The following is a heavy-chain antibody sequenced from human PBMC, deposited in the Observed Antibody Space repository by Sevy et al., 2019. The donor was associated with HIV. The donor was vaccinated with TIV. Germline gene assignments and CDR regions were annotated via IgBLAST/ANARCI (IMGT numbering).Heavy chain of an antibody. D-gene: IGHD1-26*01. Sequence: GGSLRLSCKASGFTLISYAMSWVGQAPGEGLEWVSTITGNGDSTYYADSVKGRFTISRDNSKNTLFLQMNSLTAEDTAVYYCARDEFIVGPILGAFPIWGQGTMVTVSS. J-gene: IGHJ3*02. CDR3: ARDEFIVGPILGAFPI. CDR2: ITGNGDST. V-gene: IGHV3-23*01. CDR1: GFTLISYA.